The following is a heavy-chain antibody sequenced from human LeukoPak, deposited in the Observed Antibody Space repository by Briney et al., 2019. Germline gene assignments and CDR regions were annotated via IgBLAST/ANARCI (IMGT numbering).Heavy chain of an antibody. V-gene: IGHV4-59*01. CDR1: GGSISSYY. CDR3: ARTSYDYVWGSYRYLDY. Sequence: SETLSLTCTVSGGSISSYYWSWIRQPPGKGLEWIGYIYYSGSTNYNPSLKSRVTISVDTSKTQFSLKLSSVTAADTAVYYCARTSYDYVWGSYRYLDYWGQGTLVTVSS. D-gene: IGHD3-16*02. J-gene: IGHJ4*02. CDR2: IYYSGST.